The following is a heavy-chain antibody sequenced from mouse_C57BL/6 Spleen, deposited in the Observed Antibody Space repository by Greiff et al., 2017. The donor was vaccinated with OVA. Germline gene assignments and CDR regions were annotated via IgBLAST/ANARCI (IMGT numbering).Heavy chain of an antibody. J-gene: IGHJ2*01. V-gene: IGHV1-53*01. D-gene: IGHD2-2*01. Sequence: VQLQQPGTELVKPGASVKLSCKASGYTFTSYWMHWVKQRPGQGLEWIGNINPSNGGTNYNEKFKSKATLTVDKSSSTAYMQLSSLTSEDSAVYYCARWEGYDGYYFDYWGQGTTLTVSS. CDR1: GYTFTSYW. CDR3: ARWEGYDGYYFDY. CDR2: INPSNGGT.